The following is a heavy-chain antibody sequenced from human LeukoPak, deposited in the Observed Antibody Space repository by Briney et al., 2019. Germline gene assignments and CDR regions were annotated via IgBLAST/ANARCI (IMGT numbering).Heavy chain of an antibody. CDR3: ARMGVGHTGLDF. CDR1: GFGFSNYW. V-gene: IGHV3-74*01. CDR2: IKDDGVGA. D-gene: IGHD1-26*01. J-gene: IGHJ4*02. Sequence: GGSLRLSCAASGFGFSNYWMHWVRQAPGKGLVWVSRIKDDGVGANYADPAKGRFTISRDNAKNTLYLQMTSLRAKDTAVYYCARMGVGHTGLDFWGQGVLVTVSS.